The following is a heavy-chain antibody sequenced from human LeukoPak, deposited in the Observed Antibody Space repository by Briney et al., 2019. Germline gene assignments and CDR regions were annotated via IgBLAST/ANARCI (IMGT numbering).Heavy chain of an antibody. V-gene: IGHV4-59*02. D-gene: IGHD4-17*01. Sequence: SETLSLTCTISGGSVSDYYWSWIRQSPGKGLEWIGYIYHTGSTSYSPSLKSRVTISADTSQNQFSLKLSSVTAADTAVYYCASYGDYVGFDYWGQGTLVTVSS. CDR2: IYHTGST. CDR1: GGSVSDYY. J-gene: IGHJ4*02. CDR3: ASYGDYVGFDY.